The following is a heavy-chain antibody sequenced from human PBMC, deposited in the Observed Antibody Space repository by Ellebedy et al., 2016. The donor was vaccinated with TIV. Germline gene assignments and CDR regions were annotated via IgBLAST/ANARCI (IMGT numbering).Heavy chain of an antibody. CDR2: IYYSGST. V-gene: IGHV4-39*01. Sequence: MPSETLSLTCTVSGCSISSSSYYWGWIRQPPGKGLEWLGSIYYSGSTYYTPSLKSRVTISVDTSKNQFSLKLSSVTAADTAVYYCARHVFGVGDYGGNWFDPWGQGTLVTVSS. CDR1: GCSISSSSYY. J-gene: IGHJ5*02. D-gene: IGHD4-23*01. CDR3: ARHVFGVGDYGGNWFDP.